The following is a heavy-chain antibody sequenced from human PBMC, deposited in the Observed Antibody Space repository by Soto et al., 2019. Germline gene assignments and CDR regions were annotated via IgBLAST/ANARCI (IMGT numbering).Heavy chain of an antibody. Sequence: XPVEASCEASGYTFTRYGIDLVRQTPGQGLECMGWISSYNGNTNYAQKLQGRVTMTTDTSTSTAYMELRSLRSDDTAVYYCAIDLATVLSGYSYGYFDNRGQGTLVTISS. CDR3: AIDLATVLSGYSYGYFDN. CDR2: ISSYNGNT. CDR1: GYTFTRYG. D-gene: IGHD5-18*01. J-gene: IGHJ4*02. V-gene: IGHV1-18*01.